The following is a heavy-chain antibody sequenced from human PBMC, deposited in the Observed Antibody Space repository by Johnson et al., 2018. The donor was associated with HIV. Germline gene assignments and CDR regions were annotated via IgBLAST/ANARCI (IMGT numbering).Heavy chain of an antibody. Sequence: EVQLVESGGGLAQPGGSVRLSCVASGFTFDDYAMHWVRQAPGKGLEWVSGISWNSGSIGYADSVKGRFTISRDNSKNTLYLPRNSLRAEDTAVYYCAKDLSGYSYGYGAFDIWGQGTMVTVSS. CDR3: AKDLSGYSYGYGAFDI. CDR1: GFTFDDYA. V-gene: IGHV3-9*01. J-gene: IGHJ3*02. D-gene: IGHD5-18*01. CDR2: ISWNSGSI.